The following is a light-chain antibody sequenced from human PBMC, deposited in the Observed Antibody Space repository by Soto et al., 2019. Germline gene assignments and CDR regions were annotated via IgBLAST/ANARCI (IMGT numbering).Light chain of an antibody. CDR1: QSVSSN. CDR2: GAS. Sequence: EIVMTQSPATLSLSPGERATLSCRASQSVSSNLAWYQQKPGQAPRLIIYGASTRATGIPARFSGSGSGTEFTLTISSLQSEDFAVYYWQQYNNWPYTFGPGTKLEIK. J-gene: IGKJ2*01. V-gene: IGKV3-15*01. CDR3: QQYNNWPYT.